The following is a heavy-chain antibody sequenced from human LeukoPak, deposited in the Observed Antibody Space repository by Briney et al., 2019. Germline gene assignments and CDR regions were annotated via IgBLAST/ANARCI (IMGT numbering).Heavy chain of an antibody. CDR3: ARVGRGDHTWGSYSCDH. V-gene: IGHV4-59*01. CDR2: ISSSGTT. Sequence: SETLSLTCTVSGDSFSNYHWSWLRHPPGKGLEWIGYISSSGTTSYNPSLKSRVTISVDTSKNQFSLKLSSVTAADTAIYYCARVGRGDHTWGSYSCDHWGQGTLVSVS. D-gene: IGHD3-16*01. CDR1: GDSFSNYH. J-gene: IGHJ4*02.